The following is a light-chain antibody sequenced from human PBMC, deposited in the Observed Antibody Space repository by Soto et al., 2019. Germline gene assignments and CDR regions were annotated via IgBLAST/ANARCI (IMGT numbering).Light chain of an antibody. CDR3: SSSTTSSTYV. CDR2: DVS. Sequence: QSALTQPASVSGSPGQSITISCTGTSSDVGGYNYVSWYQQHPGKAPKLMIYDVSNRASGVSNRFSGSKSGNTASLTISGLQAEDEADYYCSSSTTSSTYVFGTGTKVTVL. CDR1: SSDVGGYNY. V-gene: IGLV2-14*03. J-gene: IGLJ1*01.